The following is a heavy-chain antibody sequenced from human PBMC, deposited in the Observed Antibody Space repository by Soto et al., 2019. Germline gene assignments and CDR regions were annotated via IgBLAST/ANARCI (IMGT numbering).Heavy chain of an antibody. Sequence: QVQLVQSGAEVKKPGASVKVSCKASGYTFSSYGFSWVRQAPGQGLEWMGWIDANNANTGYAQKFQGRVTMTRNTSISTAYMGRISLRYEATAVYSCAWEGVRGMDVWGQGTTVTVSS. CDR3: AWEGVRGMDV. J-gene: IGHJ6*02. CDR2: IDANNANT. D-gene: IGHD1-26*01. CDR1: GYTFSSYG. V-gene: IGHV1-8*01.